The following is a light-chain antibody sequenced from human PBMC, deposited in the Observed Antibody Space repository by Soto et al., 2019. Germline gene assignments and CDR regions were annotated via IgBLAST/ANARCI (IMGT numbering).Light chain of an antibody. J-gene: IGLJ2*01. CDR3: ATWDSSLSAVV. CDR1: TSNIGNNY. V-gene: IGLV1-51*01. CDR2: DNN. Sequence: QSVLTQPPSVSAAPGQTVTVSCSGSTSNIGNNYVSWYRKFPGTAPKLLIYDNNNRPSGISDRFSGSKSGTSATLDITGLQTGDEADYYCATWDSSLSAVVFGGGTQLTVL.